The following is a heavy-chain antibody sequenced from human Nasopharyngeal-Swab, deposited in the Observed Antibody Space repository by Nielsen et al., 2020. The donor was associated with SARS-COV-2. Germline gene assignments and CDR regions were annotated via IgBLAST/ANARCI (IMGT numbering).Heavy chain of an antibody. D-gene: IGHD5-24*01. J-gene: IGHJ4*02. CDR2: INAGNGNT. V-gene: IGHV1-3*01. Sequence: ASVKVSCKASGYTFTSYAMHWVRQAPGQRLEWMGWINAGNGNTKYSQKFQGRVTITRDTSASTAYMELSSLRSEDTAVYYCARYVGGYNSGYFDYWGQGTLVTVSS. CDR1: GYTFTSYA. CDR3: ARYVGGYNSGYFDY.